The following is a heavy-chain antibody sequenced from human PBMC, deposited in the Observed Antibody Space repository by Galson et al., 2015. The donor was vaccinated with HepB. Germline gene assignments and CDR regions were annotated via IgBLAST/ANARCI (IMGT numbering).Heavy chain of an antibody. CDR3: ARESTSPGRSYYPLYYFDY. CDR2: IYYSGST. D-gene: IGHD1-26*01. Sequence: LSLTCTVSGGSISSGGYYWSWIRQHPGKGLEWIGYIYYSGSTYYNPPLKSRVTISVDTSTNQFSLKLSSVTAADTAVYYCARESTSPGRSYYPLYYFDYWGQGTLATVSS. CDR1: GGSISSGGYY. V-gene: IGHV4-31*03. J-gene: IGHJ4*02.